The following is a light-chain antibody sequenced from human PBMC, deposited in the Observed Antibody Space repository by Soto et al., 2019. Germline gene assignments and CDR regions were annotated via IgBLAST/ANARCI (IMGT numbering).Light chain of an antibody. V-gene: IGKV3-20*01. Sequence: EIYTTGAQNTLSLSRGERAKLSVRASQSVSSYLVWYQQRPGQAPGLLIHGASSRAAGVPDRFTGNGSGTDFTLTIDRLEPEDFAVYYCQQYGSSPWTFGQGTRLEIK. CDR3: QQYGSSPWT. CDR1: QSVSSY. CDR2: GAS. J-gene: IGKJ5*01.